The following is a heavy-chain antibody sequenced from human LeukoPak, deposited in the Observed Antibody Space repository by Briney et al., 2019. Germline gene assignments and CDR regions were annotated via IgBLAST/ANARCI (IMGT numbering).Heavy chain of an antibody. CDR1: GGFFSGYY. CDR2: INHSGST. CDR3: AFGGVIGPDY. V-gene: IGHV4-34*01. D-gene: IGHD3-16*02. Sequence: SETLSLTCAVYGGFFSGYYWSWIRQPPGKGLEWIGEINHSGSTNYNPSLKSRVTISVDTSKNQFSLKLSSVTAADTAVYYCAFGGVIGPDYWGQGTLVTVSS. J-gene: IGHJ4*02.